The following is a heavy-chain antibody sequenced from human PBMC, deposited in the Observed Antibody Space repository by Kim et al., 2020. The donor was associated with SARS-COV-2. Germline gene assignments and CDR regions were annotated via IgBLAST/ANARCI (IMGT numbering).Heavy chain of an antibody. D-gene: IGHD1-26*01. CDR2: IHAGNGNT. V-gene: IGHV1-3*01. Sequence: ASVKVSCKASGYTFTNYAMHWVRQAPGQRLEWLGWIHAGNGNTKYSQKFQVRVTITRDTSASTAYMELSSLTSEDTAVYYCARDAWELLGDYYGMDVWGQGTTGTVSS. J-gene: IGHJ6*02. CDR3: ARDAWELLGDYYGMDV. CDR1: GYTFTNYA.